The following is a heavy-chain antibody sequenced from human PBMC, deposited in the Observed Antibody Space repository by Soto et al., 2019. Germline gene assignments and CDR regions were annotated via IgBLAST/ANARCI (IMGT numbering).Heavy chain of an antibody. CDR2: MSHIGSV. D-gene: IGHD6-19*01. J-gene: IGHJ4*02. CDR1: GVSIGSSYY. Sequence: QVLLQESGPGLVQPSGTLSLSCVVSGVSIGSSYYWGWVRQPPGKGLEWLGDMSHIGSVNYNPSLKSRVTISMDKSQNQFSLKLNSMTAADTAVYCCARSLGWYAIDYWGQGTLVIVSS. V-gene: IGHV4-4*01. CDR3: ARSLGWYAIDY.